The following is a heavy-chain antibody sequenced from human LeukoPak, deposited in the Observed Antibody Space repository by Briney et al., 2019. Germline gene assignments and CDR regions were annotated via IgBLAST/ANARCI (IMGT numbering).Heavy chain of an antibody. D-gene: IGHD3-22*01. Sequence: GASVKVSCKASGGTFSSYAISWVRQAPGQGLEWMGGIIPIFGTANYAQKFQGRVTITADESTGTAYMELSSLRSEDTAVYYCAIANAPEYYDSSGYSSLDYWGQGTLVTVSS. CDR2: IIPIFGTA. V-gene: IGHV1-69*13. J-gene: IGHJ4*02. CDR1: GGTFSSYA. CDR3: AIANAPEYYDSSGYSSLDY.